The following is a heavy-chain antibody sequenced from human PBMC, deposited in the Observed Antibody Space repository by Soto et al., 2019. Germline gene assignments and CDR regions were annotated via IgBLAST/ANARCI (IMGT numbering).Heavy chain of an antibody. CDR2: INTDGSVA. D-gene: IGHD1-26*01. CDR3: ARAESGSYYDAFDI. Sequence: PGGSLRLSCAASGLTFRSYWMHWVRQAPGKGLVWVSRINTDGSVAMYVDSVKGRFTISRDNAKNTLYLHMNSLRAEDTAVYYCARAESGSYYDAFDIWGQGTMVTVSS. CDR1: GLTFRSYW. V-gene: IGHV3-74*03. J-gene: IGHJ3*02.